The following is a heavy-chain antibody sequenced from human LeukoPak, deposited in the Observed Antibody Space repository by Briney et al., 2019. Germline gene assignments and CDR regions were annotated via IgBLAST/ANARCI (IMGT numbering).Heavy chain of an antibody. CDR1: GFTFSTYT. CDR2: ITGSGGST. V-gene: IGHV3-23*01. D-gene: IGHD4-23*01. CDR3: ARGGAVAPRGFDI. Sequence: GGSLRLSCAASGFTFSTYTMSWVRQAPGKGLQRVSGITGSGGSTYYADSVKGRFIISRDNSKNTLYLQMNSLRAEDTAVYYCARGGAVAPRGFDIWGQGTMVTVSS. J-gene: IGHJ3*02.